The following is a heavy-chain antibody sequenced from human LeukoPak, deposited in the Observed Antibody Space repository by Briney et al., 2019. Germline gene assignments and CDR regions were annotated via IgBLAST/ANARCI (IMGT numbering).Heavy chain of an antibody. CDR2: IYYSGST. Sequence: SETLSLTCTVSSGSISSGGYFWSWIRQHPGKGLEWIGYIYYSGSTYYNPSLKGRVTISVDTSKNQFSLRLSSVTAADTAIYYCASVSYDTSLQHWGQGTLVTVSS. CDR1: SGSISSGGYF. D-gene: IGHD3-22*01. CDR3: ASVSYDTSLQH. J-gene: IGHJ1*01. V-gene: IGHV4-31*03.